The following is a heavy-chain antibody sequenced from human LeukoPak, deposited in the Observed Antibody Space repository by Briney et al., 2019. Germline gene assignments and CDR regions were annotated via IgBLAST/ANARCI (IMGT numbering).Heavy chain of an antibody. CDR2: INHSGST. Sequence: PSETLSLTCTVSGGSLSGYYWSWIRQPPGKGLEWIGEINHSGSTNYNPSLKSRVTISVDTSKNQFSLKLSSVTAADTAVYYCARATLRRITMIVVVIRGGAFDYWGQGTLVTVSS. J-gene: IGHJ4*02. D-gene: IGHD3-22*01. CDR1: GGSLSGYY. V-gene: IGHV4-34*01. CDR3: ARATLRRITMIVVVIRGGAFDY.